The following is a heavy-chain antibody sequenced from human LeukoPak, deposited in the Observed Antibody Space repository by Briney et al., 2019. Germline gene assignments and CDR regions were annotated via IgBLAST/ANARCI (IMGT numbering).Heavy chain of an antibody. V-gene: IGHV4-30-4*08. CDR3: ARDRATYYYGMDV. J-gene: IGHJ6*02. Sequence: SETLSLTCTVSGGSISSTTYYWDWIRQPPGKGLEWIGFIYYSGSTYYNPSLKSRVTISVDTSKNQFSLKLSSVTAADTAVYYCARDRATYYYGMDVWGQGTTVTVSS. CDR1: GGSISSTTYY. D-gene: IGHD2-15*01. CDR2: IYYSGST.